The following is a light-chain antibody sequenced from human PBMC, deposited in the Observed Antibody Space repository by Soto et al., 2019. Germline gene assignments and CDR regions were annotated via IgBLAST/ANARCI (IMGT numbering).Light chain of an antibody. V-gene: IGKV1-5*03. Sequence: DIQMTQSPSTLSASVGDRVTITCRASQSISSWLAWYQQKPGKAPKLLIYKASTLKSGVPSRFSGSGSGTEFTLTISSLQPDDFATHYCQHYNSYSEAFGQGTKVDI. CDR3: QHYNSYSEA. J-gene: IGKJ1*01. CDR2: KAS. CDR1: QSISSW.